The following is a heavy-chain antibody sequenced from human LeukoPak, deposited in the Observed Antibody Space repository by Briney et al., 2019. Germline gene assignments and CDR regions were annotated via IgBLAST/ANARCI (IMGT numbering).Heavy chain of an antibody. V-gene: IGHV3-21*01. CDR3: AELGITMIGGV. CDR2: ISSSKTYI. J-gene: IGHJ6*04. Sequence: GGSLRLSCAASGFTFSRNSMTWVRQAPGKGLEWVSSISSSKTYIYYADSVKGRFTISRDNVKNSLYLQMNSLRAEDTAVYYCAELGITMIGGVWGKGITVTISS. D-gene: IGHD3-10*02. CDR1: GFTFSRNS.